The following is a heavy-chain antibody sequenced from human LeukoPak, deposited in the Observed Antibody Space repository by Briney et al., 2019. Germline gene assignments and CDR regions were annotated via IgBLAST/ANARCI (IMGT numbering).Heavy chain of an antibody. Sequence: SETLSLTCTVSGGSISSSSYYWGWIRQPPGKGLEWIGTTYYSGSTYYNPSLKSRVTISVDTSKNQFSLKLSSVTAADTAVYYCARHKQQLIPFDYWGQGTLVTVSS. CDR1: GGSISSSSYY. D-gene: IGHD6-13*01. J-gene: IGHJ4*02. CDR2: TYYSGST. V-gene: IGHV4-39*01. CDR3: ARHKQQLIPFDY.